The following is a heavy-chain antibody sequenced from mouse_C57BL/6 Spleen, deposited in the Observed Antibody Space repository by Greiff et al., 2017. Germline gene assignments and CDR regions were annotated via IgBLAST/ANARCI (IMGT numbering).Heavy chain of an antibody. CDR2: ISSGSSTI. D-gene: IGHD1-1*01. CDR3: ARYYYGSSYYAMDY. J-gene: IGHJ4*01. V-gene: IGHV5-17*01. Sequence: EVQVVESGGGLVKPGGSLKLSCAASGFTFSDYGMHWVRQAPEKGLEWVAYISSGSSTIYYADPVKGRFTISRDNAKNTLFLQMTSLRSEDTAMYYCARYYYGSSYYAMDYWGQGTTVTVSS. CDR1: GFTFSDYG.